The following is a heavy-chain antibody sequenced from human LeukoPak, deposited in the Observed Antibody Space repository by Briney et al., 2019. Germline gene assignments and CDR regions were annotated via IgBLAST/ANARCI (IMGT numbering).Heavy chain of an antibody. J-gene: IGHJ4*02. CDR3: ARGNDY. V-gene: IGHV4-59*08. CDR1: GGSISSSY. CDR2: IYYSGSS. Sequence: SETLSLTCTVSGGSISSSYWSWIRQPPGKGLEWIGYIYYSGSSNYNPSLKSRVTISVDTSKNQVSLKLSSVTAADTAVYYCARGNDYWGQGTLVTVSS.